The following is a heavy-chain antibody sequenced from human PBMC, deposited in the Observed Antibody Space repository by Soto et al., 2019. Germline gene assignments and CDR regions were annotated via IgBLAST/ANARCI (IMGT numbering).Heavy chain of an antibody. CDR1: GDSVSSNSAA. Sequence: SQTLSLTCAVSGDSVSSNSAAWNWIRQSPSRGLEWLGRTYYRSKWYNAYAVSVKSRITINPDTSKNQFSLQLNSVTPEDTAVHFCASDFWSGLTPAGYYYGMDVWGQGTTVTVTS. CDR2: TYYRSKWYN. CDR3: ASDFWSGLTPAGYYYGMDV. D-gene: IGHD3-3*01. J-gene: IGHJ6*02. V-gene: IGHV6-1*01.